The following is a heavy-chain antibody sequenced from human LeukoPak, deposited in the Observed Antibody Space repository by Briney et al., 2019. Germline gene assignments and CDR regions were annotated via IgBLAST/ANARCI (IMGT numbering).Heavy chain of an antibody. CDR3: TSLATYYYDSSGYYGDY. CDR1: GFTFSGSA. V-gene: IGHV3-73*01. Sequence: GGSLRLSCAASGFTFSGSAMHWVRQASEKGLEWVGRIRSKANSYATAYAASVKGRFTISRDDSKNTAYLQMNSLKTEDTAVYYCTSLATYYYDSSGYYGDYWGQGTLVTVSS. J-gene: IGHJ4*02. D-gene: IGHD3-22*01. CDR2: IRSKANSYAT.